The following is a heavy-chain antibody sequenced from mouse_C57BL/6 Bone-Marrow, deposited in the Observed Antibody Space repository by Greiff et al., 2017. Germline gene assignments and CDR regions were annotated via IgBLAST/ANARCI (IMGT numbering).Heavy chain of an antibody. J-gene: IGHJ1*03. CDR2: IDPENGDT. CDR1: GFNIKDDY. Sequence: EVQLQQSGAELVRPGASVKLSCTASGFNIKDDYMHWVKQRPEQGLEWIGWIDPENGDTEYASKFQGKATITADTSSNTAYLQLSSLTSEDTAVYYCTTRGYCGSSSLYWYFDVWGTGTTVTVSS. CDR3: TTRGYCGSSSLYWYFDV. D-gene: IGHD1-1*01. V-gene: IGHV14-4*01.